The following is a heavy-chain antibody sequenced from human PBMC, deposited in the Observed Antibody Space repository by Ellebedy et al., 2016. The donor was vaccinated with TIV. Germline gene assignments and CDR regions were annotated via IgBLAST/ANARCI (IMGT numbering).Heavy chain of an antibody. J-gene: IGHJ6*02. Sequence: GESLKISCAASGFTFSDYYMSWVRQAPGKGLEWVASIREDASGGLYMGSVQGRFSTSRDNAKNSVYLQLNSLGADDTAIYYCARVGRFPHNYAWDVWGQGTTVTVAS. CDR2: IREDASGG. V-gene: IGHV3-7*03. CDR3: ARVGRFPHNYAWDV. CDR1: GFTFSDYY. D-gene: IGHD3-3*01.